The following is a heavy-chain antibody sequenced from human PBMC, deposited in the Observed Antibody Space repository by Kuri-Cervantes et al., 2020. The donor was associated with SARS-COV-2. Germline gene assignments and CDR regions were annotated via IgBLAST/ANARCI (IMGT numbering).Heavy chain of an antibody. CDR3: ARGRTTMVQGVIIRSWFDP. J-gene: IGHJ5*02. CDR1: GFTFSSYA. D-gene: IGHD3-10*01. CDR2: IYYSGST. V-gene: IGHV4-59*12. Sequence: GSLRLSCAASGFTFSSYAMSWIRQPPGKGLEWIGYIYYSGSTNYNPSLKSRVTISVDTSKNQFSLKLSSVTAADTAVYYCARGRTTMVQGVIIRSWFDPWGQGTQVTVSS.